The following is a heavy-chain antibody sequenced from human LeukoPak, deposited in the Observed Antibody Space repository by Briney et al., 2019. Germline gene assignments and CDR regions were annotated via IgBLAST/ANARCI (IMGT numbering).Heavy chain of an antibody. V-gene: IGHV4-59*08. Sequence: SETLSLTCTVSGGSISSYYWSWIRQPPGKGLEWIGYIYYSGSTNYNPSLKSRVTISVDTSKNQFSLKLSSVTAADTAVYYCARTLADESLDYWGQRTLVTVSS. CDR2: IYYSGST. D-gene: IGHD6-25*01. CDR1: GGSISSYY. J-gene: IGHJ4*02. CDR3: ARTLADESLDY.